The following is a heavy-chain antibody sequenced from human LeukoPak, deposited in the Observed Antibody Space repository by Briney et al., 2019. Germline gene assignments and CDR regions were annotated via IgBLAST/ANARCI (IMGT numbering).Heavy chain of an antibody. CDR1: GFTFSSYS. D-gene: IGHD2-15*01. J-gene: IGHJ4*02. CDR2: ISGSTGIT. V-gene: IGHV3-23*01. Sequence: GGSLRLSCAASGFTFSSYSMNWVRQAPGKGLEWVSTISGSTGITYYADSVKGRFTFSRDNSKNTLYLQMNSLKAEDTAVYYCAKSGLNRFDYWGQGTLVTVSS. CDR3: AKSGLNRFDY.